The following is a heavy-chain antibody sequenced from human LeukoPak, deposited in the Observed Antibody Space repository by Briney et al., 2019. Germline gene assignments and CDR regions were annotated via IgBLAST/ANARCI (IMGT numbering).Heavy chain of an antibody. CDR2: IIPIFGTA. CDR3: ARMELWFGELSALDY. V-gene: IGHV1-69*13. CDR1: GGTFSSYA. Sequence: ASVTVSCTASGGTFSSYAISWVRQAPGQGLEWMGGIIPIFGTANYAQKFQGRVTITADESTSTAYMELSSLRSEDTAVYYCARMELWFGELSALDYWGQGTLVTVSS. J-gene: IGHJ4*02. D-gene: IGHD3-10*01.